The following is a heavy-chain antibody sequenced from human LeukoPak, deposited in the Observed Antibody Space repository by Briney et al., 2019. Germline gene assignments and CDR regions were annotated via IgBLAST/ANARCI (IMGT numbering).Heavy chain of an antibody. CDR3: ARGNRPYGEHEALDI. V-gene: IGHV4-34*09. Sequence: KPSQTLSLTCAVYDESFSGYYCSWIRQPPRKGLEWIGEIDHSGSTNYNPSLQSRVTISVDTSKNQFSLKVSSVSAADTAVYYCARGNRPYGEHEALDIWGHGTTVTVSP. CDR2: IDHSGST. D-gene: IGHD3-10*01. J-gene: IGHJ3*02. CDR1: DESFSGYY.